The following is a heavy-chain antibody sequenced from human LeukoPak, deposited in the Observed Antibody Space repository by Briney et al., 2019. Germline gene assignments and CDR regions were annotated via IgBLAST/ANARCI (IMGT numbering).Heavy chain of an antibody. J-gene: IGHJ4*02. D-gene: IGHD4-17*01. CDR2: ISAYNGNT. V-gene: IGHV1-18*01. CDR3: ARALTAVSQ. CDR1: GYTFTTSG. Sequence: ASVKVSCKASGYTFTTSGISWVRQAPGQGLEWMGWISAYNGNTNYAQKLQGRVTMTTDTSTGTAYMELRNLRSDDTAVYYCARALTAVSQWGQGTLVTVSS.